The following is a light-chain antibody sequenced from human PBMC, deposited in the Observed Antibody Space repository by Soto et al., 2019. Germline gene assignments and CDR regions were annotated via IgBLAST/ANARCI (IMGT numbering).Light chain of an antibody. CDR1: RSVGNNY. J-gene: IGKJ4*01. CDR3: QQYAYSPLN. Sequence: EIVLTQSPGTLSLSPGERATLSCRASRSVGNNYLAWYQQRPGQAPNLLIYDASSRATGIPDRFSGSGSGSDFTLTITRLDPEDSAMYYCQQYAYSPLNFGGGTKVEIK. V-gene: IGKV3-20*01. CDR2: DAS.